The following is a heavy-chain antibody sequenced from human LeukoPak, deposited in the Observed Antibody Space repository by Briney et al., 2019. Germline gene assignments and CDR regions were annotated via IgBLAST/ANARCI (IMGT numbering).Heavy chain of an antibody. CDR2: IKSKADGGTA. Sequence: GGSLRLSCAVSGLTFTNAWMTWVRQAPRQGLEWVGRIKSKADGGTADYAAPVKGRFTISRDDSKNTLYLQIISLKTEDTAVYYCATIYSSRSSSRYWGQGTLVTVSS. D-gene: IGHD6-6*01. J-gene: IGHJ4*02. CDR1: GLTFTNAW. CDR3: ATIYSSRSSSRY. V-gene: IGHV3-15*01.